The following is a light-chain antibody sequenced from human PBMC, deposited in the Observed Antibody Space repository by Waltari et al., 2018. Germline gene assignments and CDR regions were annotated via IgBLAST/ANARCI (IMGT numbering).Light chain of an antibody. CDR1: QNVATK. CDR2: GAS. CDR3: QQYHSWPPYT. Sequence: EVVLTQSPATLSVSFGEQATPSCRASQNVATKLAWFQQKPGQAPRLLIYGASTRAPGAPVWFSGSGSGTEFTLTITNLQFEVSALFFCQQYHSWPPYTFGQGTKLEIK. V-gene: IGKV3-15*01. J-gene: IGKJ2*01.